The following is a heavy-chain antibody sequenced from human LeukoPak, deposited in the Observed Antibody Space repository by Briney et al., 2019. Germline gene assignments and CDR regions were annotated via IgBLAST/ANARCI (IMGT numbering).Heavy chain of an antibody. D-gene: IGHD5-18*01. CDR2: ISGSGGST. Sequence: PGGSLRLSCAASGFTFSSYAMSWVRQAPGKGLEWVSAISGSGGSTYYADSVKGRFTTSRDNSKNTLYLRMNSLRAEDTAVYYCAKDNRDTAMVPLLYWGQGTLVTVSS. CDR1: GFTFSSYA. J-gene: IGHJ4*02. CDR3: AKDNRDTAMVPLLY. V-gene: IGHV3-23*01.